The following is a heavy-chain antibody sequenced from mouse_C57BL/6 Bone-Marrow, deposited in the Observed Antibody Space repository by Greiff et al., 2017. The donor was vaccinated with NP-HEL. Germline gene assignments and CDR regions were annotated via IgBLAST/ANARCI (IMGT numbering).Heavy chain of an antibody. CDR3: ARGYGSSYRAMDY. CDR1: GFNIKDYD. Sequence: VQLQQSGAELVKPGASVKLSCTASGFNIKDYDMHWVKQRTEQGLEWIGRIDPEDGETKYAPEVQGKATITADTSSNTAYLQLSSLTSEDTAVYYCARGYGSSYRAMDYWGQGTSVTVSS. J-gene: IGHJ4*01. CDR2: IDPEDGET. V-gene: IGHV14-2*01. D-gene: IGHD1-1*01.